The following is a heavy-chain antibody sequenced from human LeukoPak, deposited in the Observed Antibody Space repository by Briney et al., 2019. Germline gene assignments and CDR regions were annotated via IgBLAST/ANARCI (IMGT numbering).Heavy chain of an antibody. Sequence: SETLSLTCTVSGGSISSYYRSWIRQPPGKGLEWIGYIYYSGSTNYNPSLKSRVTISVDTSKNQFSLKLSSVTAADTAVYYCARDRGSGWYGIDYWGQGTLVTVSS. V-gene: IGHV4-59*01. CDR1: GGSISSYY. D-gene: IGHD6-19*01. CDR2: IYYSGST. J-gene: IGHJ4*02. CDR3: ARDRGSGWYGIDY.